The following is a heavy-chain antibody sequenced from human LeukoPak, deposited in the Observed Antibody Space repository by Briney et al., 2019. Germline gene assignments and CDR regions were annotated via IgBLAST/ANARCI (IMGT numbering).Heavy chain of an antibody. CDR1: GFTFNMYS. CDR2: IGSSSSYI. CDR3: VRDCCGWSFDY. V-gene: IGHV3-21*01. D-gene: IGHD6-19*01. Sequence: KPGGSLRLSCAASGFTFNMYSMNWVRQAPGKGLEWVSSIGSSSSYIYYAGSVKGRFTISRDNAKNSLYLQMNSLRAEDTAVYYCVRDCCGWSFDYWGQGTLVTVSS. J-gene: IGHJ4*02.